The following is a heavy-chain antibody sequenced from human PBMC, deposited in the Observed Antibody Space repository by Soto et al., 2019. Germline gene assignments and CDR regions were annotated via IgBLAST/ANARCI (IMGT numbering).Heavy chain of an antibody. CDR2: IIPIFGTA. V-gene: IGHV1-69*06. CDR1: GGTFSSYA. CDR3: AKDPRGITTFYYGMDV. J-gene: IGHJ6*02. D-gene: IGHD3-16*01. Sequence: GASVKVSCKASGGTFSSYAISWVRQAPGQGLEWMGGIIPIFGTANYAQKFQGRVTITADKSTSTAYMELSSLRSEDTAVYYCAKDPRGITTFYYGMDVWGQGTTVTVSS.